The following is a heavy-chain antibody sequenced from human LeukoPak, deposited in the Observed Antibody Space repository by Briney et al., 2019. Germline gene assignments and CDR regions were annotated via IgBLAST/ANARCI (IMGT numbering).Heavy chain of an antibody. J-gene: IGHJ4*02. CDR1: GFTFSSYG. CDR2: ISYDGSNK. V-gene: IGHV3-30*18. CDR3: AKGPYSSSWYDY. D-gene: IGHD6-13*01. Sequence: GGSLRLSCAASGFTFSSYGMHWVRQAPGKGLEWVAVISYDGSNKYYADSVKGRFTISRDNSKNTLYLQMHSLRAEDTAVYYCAKGPYSSSWYDYWGQGTLVTVSS.